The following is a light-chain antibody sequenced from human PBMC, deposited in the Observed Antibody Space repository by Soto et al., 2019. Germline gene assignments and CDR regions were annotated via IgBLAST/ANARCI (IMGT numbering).Light chain of an antibody. CDR1: SSDIGGYSF. V-gene: IGLV2-14*01. J-gene: IGLJ2*01. Sequence: QSVLTQPASVSGSPGQSITISCTGTSSDIGGYSFVSWYQQHPGKAPKLMIFEVSNRPSGVSNRFSGSKSGNTASLTISGLQAEDEADYYCSSYTRSSTLFGGGTKVTVL. CDR2: EVS. CDR3: SSYTRSSTL.